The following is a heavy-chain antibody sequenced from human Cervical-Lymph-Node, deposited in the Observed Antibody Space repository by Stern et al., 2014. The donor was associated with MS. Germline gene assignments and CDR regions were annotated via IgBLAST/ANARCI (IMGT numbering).Heavy chain of an antibody. D-gene: IGHD4-17*01. Sequence: QVQLVQSGSELKKPGASVKVSCKASGYTFTRYPMNWVRQAPGQGLEWMGWIITNTGSPTYAQVFTGRFVFSLDTSGTAYLQISSLKAEDTAVYYCTRVWSHYGDFGMDLWGQGTTVTVSS. V-gene: IGHV7-4-1*02. CDR2: IITNTGSP. J-gene: IGHJ6*02. CDR3: TRVWSHYGDFGMDL. CDR1: GYTFTRYP.